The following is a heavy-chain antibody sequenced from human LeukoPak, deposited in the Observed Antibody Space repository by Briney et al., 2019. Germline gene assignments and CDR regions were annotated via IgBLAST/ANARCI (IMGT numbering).Heavy chain of an antibody. CDR3: AKSQPAAISWFDP. V-gene: IGHV3-23*01. CDR2: ISFSGGST. CDR1: GFTFASYA. J-gene: IGHJ5*02. Sequence: PGGSLRLSCTASGFTFASYAMSWVRQAPGKGLEWVSAISFSGGSTYYADSVKGRFTISRDNSKNTLYLQMNSLRVEDTAVYYCAKSQPAAISWFDPWGQGTLVTVSS. D-gene: IGHD2-2*02.